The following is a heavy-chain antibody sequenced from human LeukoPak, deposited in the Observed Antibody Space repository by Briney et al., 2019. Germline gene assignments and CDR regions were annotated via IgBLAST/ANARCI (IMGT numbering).Heavy chain of an antibody. D-gene: IGHD3-10*01. V-gene: IGHV4-34*01. CDR2: INHSGST. CDR3: ARGPQYCYGSGSYYF. Sequence: PSETLSLTCAVYGGSFSGYYWSWIRQPPGKGLEWIGEINHSGSTNYNPSLKSRVTISVDTSKNQFSLKLSSVTAADTAVYYCARGPQYCYGSGSYYFWGQGTLVTVSS. J-gene: IGHJ4*02. CDR1: GGSFSGYY.